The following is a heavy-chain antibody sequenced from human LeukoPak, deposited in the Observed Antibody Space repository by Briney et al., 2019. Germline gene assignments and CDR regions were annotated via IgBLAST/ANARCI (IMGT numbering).Heavy chain of an antibody. V-gene: IGHV5-51*01. Sequence: GESLQIFCQGSGYSFTSYWIGWVRQMPGKGLEWMGIIYPGDSDTRYSPSFQGQVTISADKSISTAYLQWSSLKASDTAMYYCARAETLGYCSGGSCYEAWFDPWGQGTLVTVSS. CDR3: ARAETLGYCSGGSCYEAWFDP. J-gene: IGHJ5*02. CDR1: GYSFTSYW. CDR2: IYPGDSDT. D-gene: IGHD2-15*01.